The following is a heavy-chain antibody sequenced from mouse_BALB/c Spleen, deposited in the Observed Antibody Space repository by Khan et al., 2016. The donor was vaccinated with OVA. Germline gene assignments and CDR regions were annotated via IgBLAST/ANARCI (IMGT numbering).Heavy chain of an antibody. J-gene: IGHJ2*01. D-gene: IGHD1-2*01. Sequence: EVQLQESGPGLVKPSQSLSLTCTVTGYSITSGYGWNWIRQFPGNKLEWMGYISYSGSTKYNPSLKSRISITRDTSKNQFFRQLNSVTTEYTATYYCARTARIKYWGQGTTLTVSA. V-gene: IGHV3-2*02. CDR1: GYSITSGYG. CDR2: ISYSGST. CDR3: ARTARIKY.